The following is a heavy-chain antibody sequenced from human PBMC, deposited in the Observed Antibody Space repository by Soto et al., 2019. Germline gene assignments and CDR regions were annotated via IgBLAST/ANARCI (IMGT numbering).Heavy chain of an antibody. Sequence: QVQLVQSGAEEKKPGASVKVSCKASGYTFTSYAMHWVRQAPGQRLEWMGWINAGNGNTKYSQKFQGRVTITRDTSASTDYMELSSMRSEDTAVYYCARGFVDSSGYFYYCGQGTLVTVSS. CDR3: ARGFVDSSGYFYY. CDR1: GYTFTSYA. V-gene: IGHV1-3*05. D-gene: IGHD3-22*01. J-gene: IGHJ4*02. CDR2: INAGNGNT.